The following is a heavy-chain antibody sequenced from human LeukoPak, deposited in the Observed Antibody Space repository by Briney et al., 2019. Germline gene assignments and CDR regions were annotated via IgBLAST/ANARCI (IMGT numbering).Heavy chain of an antibody. D-gene: IGHD5-24*01. Sequence: GGSLRLSCAASGFTFSSYAMSWVRQAPGKGLEWVSAISGSGGSTYYADSVKGRFTISRDNSKNTLYLQMNSLRAEDTAVYYCAKDGMATISYYSDYWGQGTLVTVSS. J-gene: IGHJ4*02. CDR2: ISGSGGST. V-gene: IGHV3-23*01. CDR3: AKDGMATISYYSDY. CDR1: GFTFSSYA.